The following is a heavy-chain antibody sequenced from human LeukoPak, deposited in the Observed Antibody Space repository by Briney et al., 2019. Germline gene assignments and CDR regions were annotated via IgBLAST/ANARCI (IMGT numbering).Heavy chain of an antibody. CDR1: GYTFTGYY. Sequence: ASVKVSCKASGYTFTGYYMHWVRRAPGQGLEWMGWINPNSGGTNYAQEFQGRVTMTRDTSISTAYMELSRLGSDDTAVYYCARGIQLWSFDYWGQGTLVTVSS. V-gene: IGHV1-2*02. CDR3: ARGIQLWSFDY. D-gene: IGHD5-18*01. CDR2: INPNSGGT. J-gene: IGHJ4*02.